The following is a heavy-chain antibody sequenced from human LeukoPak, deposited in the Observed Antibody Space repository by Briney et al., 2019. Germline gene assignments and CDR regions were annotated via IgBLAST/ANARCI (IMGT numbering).Heavy chain of an antibody. CDR1: GYTFTGYY. Sequence: ASVKVSCKASGYTFTGYYMHWVRQAPGQGLEWMGWTNPNSGGTNYAQKFQGRVTMTRDTSISTAYMELSRLRSDDTAVYYCALGVVTDDAFDIWGQGTMATVSS. V-gene: IGHV1-2*02. D-gene: IGHD3-3*01. CDR3: ALGVVTDDAFDI. CDR2: TNPNSGGT. J-gene: IGHJ3*02.